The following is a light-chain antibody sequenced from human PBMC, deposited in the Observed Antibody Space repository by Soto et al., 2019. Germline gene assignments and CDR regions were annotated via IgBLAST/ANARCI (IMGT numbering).Light chain of an antibody. J-gene: IGKJ4*01. CDR1: PGLSTW. CDR2: QAS. Sequence: DSQMTQSPSTLSASVGDRITLTCRASPGLSTWLAWYQQKQGKAPKLLIYQASTLESGVPSRFSGSGSGTEFTLNISSLQPDYFATYYCQQYNSYSLTFGGGTKVEIK. V-gene: IGKV1-5*03. CDR3: QQYNSYSLT.